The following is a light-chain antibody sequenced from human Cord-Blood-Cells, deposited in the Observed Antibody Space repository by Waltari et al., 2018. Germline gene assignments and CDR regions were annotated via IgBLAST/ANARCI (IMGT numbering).Light chain of an antibody. Sequence: EIVLTQSPATLSLCPRERATLSSRASQSVSSYLAWYQQKPGQAPRLLIYDASNRATGIPARFSGSGSGTDFTLTISSLEPEDFAVYYCQQRSNWPPVLYSFGPGTKLEIK. CDR2: DAS. J-gene: IGKJ2*03. CDR1: QSVSSY. CDR3: QQRSNWPPVLYS. V-gene: IGKV3-11*01.